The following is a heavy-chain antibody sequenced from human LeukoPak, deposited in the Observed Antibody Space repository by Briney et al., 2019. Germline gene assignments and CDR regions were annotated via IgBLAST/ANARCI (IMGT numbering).Heavy chain of an antibody. D-gene: IGHD3-22*01. CDR2: ISAYNGNT. V-gene: IGHV1-18*01. Sequence: ASVKVSCKASGYTFTSYGISWVRQAPVQGLEWMGWISAYNGNTNYAQKLQGRVTMTTDTSTSTACMELRSLRSDDTAVYYCARDVTDYYDSSGYYYADAFDIWGQGTMVTVSS. CDR1: GYTFTSYG. CDR3: ARDVTDYYDSSGYYYADAFDI. J-gene: IGHJ3*02.